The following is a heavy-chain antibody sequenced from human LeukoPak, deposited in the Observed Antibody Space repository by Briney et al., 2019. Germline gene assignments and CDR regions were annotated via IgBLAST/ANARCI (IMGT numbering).Heavy chain of an antibody. D-gene: IGHD6-13*01. CDR2: ISYDGSNK. V-gene: IGHV3-30*19. CDR1: GFTFSSYG. Sequence: GGSLRLSCAASGFTFSSYGMHWVRQAPGKGLEWVAVISYDGSNKYYADSVKGRFTISRDNSKNTLYLQMNSLRAEDTAVYYCARVTSWYDDYAGFDYWGQGTLVTVSS. CDR3: ARVTSWYDDYAGFDY. J-gene: IGHJ4*02.